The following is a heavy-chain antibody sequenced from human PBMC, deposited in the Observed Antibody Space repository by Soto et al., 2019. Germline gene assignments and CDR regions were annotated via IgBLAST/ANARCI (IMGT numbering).Heavy chain of an antibody. J-gene: IGHJ4*02. CDR1: GVSVRSYT. CDR2: VFSSVSA. V-gene: IGHV4-4*07. Sequence: QLQLQESGPGQVRPSETLSLTCIVSGVSVRSYTWSWVRQPANKGLEWIGRVFSSVSATYNPSLKSRVSISMDTPENRISLKLASVTAADAGVDLCARDGMTTGDTWGPGTLVTVSS. CDR3: ARDGMTTGDT. D-gene: IGHD2-21*02.